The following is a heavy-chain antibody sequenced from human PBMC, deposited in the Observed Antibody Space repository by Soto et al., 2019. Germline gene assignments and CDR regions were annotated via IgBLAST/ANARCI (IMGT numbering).Heavy chain of an antibody. Sequence: GGSLRLSCAASGFTFSSYGMHWVRQAPGKGLEWVAVIWYDGSNKYYADSVKGRFTISRDNSKNTLYLQMNSLRAEDTAVYYCARTQTEYYDIFSDYWGQGTLVTVSS. CDR2: IWYDGSNK. V-gene: IGHV3-33*01. CDR1: GFTFSSYG. D-gene: IGHD3-9*01. CDR3: ARTQTEYYDIFSDY. J-gene: IGHJ4*02.